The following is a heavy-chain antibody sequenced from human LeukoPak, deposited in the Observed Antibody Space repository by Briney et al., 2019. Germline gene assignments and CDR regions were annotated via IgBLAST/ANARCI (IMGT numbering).Heavy chain of an antibody. Sequence: PGGSLRLSCEASGFTFTTYSMTWVRQAPGKGLEWVSIISSGSSAIFSADALKGRFTISRDDARNLLYLDMNSLRAEDTAVYYCARDLTVGPTTDYFDYWGQGTLVTVSS. J-gene: IGHJ4*02. CDR3: ARDLTVGPTTDYFDY. CDR2: ISSGSSAI. CDR1: GFTFTTYS. V-gene: IGHV3-21*01. D-gene: IGHD1-26*01.